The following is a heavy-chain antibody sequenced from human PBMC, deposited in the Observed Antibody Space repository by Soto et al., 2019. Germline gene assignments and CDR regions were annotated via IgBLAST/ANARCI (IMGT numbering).Heavy chain of an antibody. V-gene: IGHV1-2*04. CDR3: ATSPGYSYDHYYYGMDV. J-gene: IGHJ6*02. CDR2: INPNSGGT. D-gene: IGHD5-18*01. Sequence: ASVKVSCKASGYTFTGYYMHWVRQAPGQGLEWMGRINPNSGGTNYAQKFQGWVTMTRDTSISTAYMELSRLRSDDTAVFYCATSPGYSYDHYYYGMDVWGQGTTVTVSS. CDR1: GYTFTGYY.